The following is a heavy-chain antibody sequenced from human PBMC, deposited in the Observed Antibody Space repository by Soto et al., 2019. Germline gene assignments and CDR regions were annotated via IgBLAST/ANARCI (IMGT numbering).Heavy chain of an antibody. CDR1: GFTFSSYA. V-gene: IGHV3-23*01. J-gene: IGHJ3*02. CDR3: AKSPTWRWETHDAFDI. CDR2: ISGSGGST. D-gene: IGHD1-26*01. Sequence: EVQLLESGGGLVQPGGSLRLSCAASGFTFSSYAMSWVRQAPGKGLEWVSAISGSGGSTYYADSVKGRFTISKDNSKNTVHLQMNSLRAEDTAVYYCAKSPTWRWETHDAFDIGGQGTMVTVSS.